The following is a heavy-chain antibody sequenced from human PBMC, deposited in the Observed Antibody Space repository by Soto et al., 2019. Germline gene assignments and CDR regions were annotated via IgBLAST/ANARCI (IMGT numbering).Heavy chain of an antibody. V-gene: IGHV4-39*01. Sequence: LSLTCTFSRCSIISSIYYWCWIRQPPGKGLEWIGSIYYSVSTYYNPSLKSRVTISVDTSKNQFSLKLSSVTAADTAVYYCARHLGAKASFHXWGQVTLVTVSX. J-gene: IGHJ5*02. CDR2: IYYSVST. CDR1: RCSIISSIYY. D-gene: IGHD1-26*01. CDR3: ARHLGAKASFHX.